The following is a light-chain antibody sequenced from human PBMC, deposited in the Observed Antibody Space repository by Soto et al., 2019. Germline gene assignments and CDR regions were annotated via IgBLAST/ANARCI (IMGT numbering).Light chain of an antibody. CDR2: GAS. V-gene: IGKV3-15*01. Sequence: EIVMTQSPATLSVSPGERATVSCRASQSVSSNLAWYQQKPGQAPRLLIYGASTRATGIPARFSGSGSGTELSLTIGGLESEDFAVYYCQQYNNWPRTFGQGTKLEIK. CDR3: QQYNNWPRT. CDR1: QSVSSN. J-gene: IGKJ2*01.